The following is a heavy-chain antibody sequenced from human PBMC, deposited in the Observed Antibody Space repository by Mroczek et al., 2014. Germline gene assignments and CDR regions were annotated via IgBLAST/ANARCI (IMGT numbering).Heavy chain of an antibody. CDR2: IYTSGST. Sequence: QVQLQESGPGLVKPSQTLSLTCTVSGGSISSGSYYWSWIRQPAGKGLEWIGRIYTSGSTNYNPSLKSRVTMSVDTSKNQFSLKLSSVTAADTAVYYCASGPHSTYYDFWIGYWGQGTLVTVSS. V-gene: IGHV4-61*02. D-gene: IGHD3-3*01. CDR3: ASGPHSTYYDFWIGY. CDR1: GGSISSGSYY. J-gene: IGHJ4*02.